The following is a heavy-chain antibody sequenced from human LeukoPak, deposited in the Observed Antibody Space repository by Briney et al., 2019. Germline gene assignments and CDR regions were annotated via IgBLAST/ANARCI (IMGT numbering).Heavy chain of an antibody. CDR2: IHPKRGDT. V-gene: IGHV1-2*02. Sequence: ASVKVSFKTSGYSFTAFYIHWVRQAPGPRLEWMGWIHPKRGDTNYAQKFQGRVTMTRDTSISTAYLDLSSLRSDDTAVYYCARDGDYGTGSYYRGCIDSWGQGTPVTVSP. CDR1: GYSFTAFY. D-gene: IGHD3-10*01. CDR3: ARDGDYGTGSYYRGCIDS. J-gene: IGHJ4*02.